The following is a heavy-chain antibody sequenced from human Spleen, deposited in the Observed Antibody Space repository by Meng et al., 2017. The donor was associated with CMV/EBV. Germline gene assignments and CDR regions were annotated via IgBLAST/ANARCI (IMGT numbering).Heavy chain of an antibody. J-gene: IGHJ6*02. Sequence: SETLSLTCTVSGGSVSSGSYYWSWIRQPPGKGLEWIGYIYYSGSTNYNPSLKSRVTISVDTSKNQFSLKLSSVTAADTAVYYCARGDTAMGQGYYYYGMDVWGQGTTVTVSS. CDR1: GGSVSSGSYY. V-gene: IGHV4-61*01. D-gene: IGHD5-18*01. CDR2: IYYSGST. CDR3: ARGDTAMGQGYYYYGMDV.